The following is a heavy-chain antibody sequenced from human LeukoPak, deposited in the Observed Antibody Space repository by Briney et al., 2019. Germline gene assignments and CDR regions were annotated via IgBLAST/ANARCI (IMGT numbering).Heavy chain of an antibody. CDR3: ARSEYSSSSTEDY. CDR2: IYPGDSDT. V-gene: IGHV5-51*01. CDR1: GYSFTSYW. J-gene: IGHJ4*02. Sequence: GESLKISCKGSGYSFTSYWIGWVRQMPGKGLEWMGIIYPGDSDTRYSPSFQGQVTISAVKSISTAYLQWSSLKASGTAMYYCARSEYSSSSTEDYWGQGTLVTVSS. D-gene: IGHD6-13*01.